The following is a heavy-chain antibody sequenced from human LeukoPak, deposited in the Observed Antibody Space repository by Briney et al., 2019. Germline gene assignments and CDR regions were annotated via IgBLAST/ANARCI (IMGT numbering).Heavy chain of an antibody. CDR2: ISFDGSNK. V-gene: IGHV3-30*03. D-gene: IGHD3-10*02. CDR3: ARDLHYYVAMDV. Sequence: PGRSLRLSCAASGFTFSSYGMHWVRQAPGKGLEWVAVISFDGSNKYYGDSVKGRFTISRDSSKNTLSLQMNSLRVEDTALYYCARDLHYYVAMDVWGQGTTVTVSS. J-gene: IGHJ6*02. CDR1: GFTFSSYG.